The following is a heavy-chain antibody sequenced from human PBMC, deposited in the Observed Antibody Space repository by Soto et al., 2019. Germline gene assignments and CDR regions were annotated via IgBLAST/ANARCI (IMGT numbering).Heavy chain of an antibody. D-gene: IGHD1-7*01. CDR2: IDPSDSYT. Sequence: GASLKISCKGSGYSFTSYWISWVRQMPGKGLEWMGRIDPSDSYTNYSPSFQGHVTISADKSISTAYLQWSSLKASDTAMYYCARLGSPTLEIRPFGYWGQGTLVTVSS. V-gene: IGHV5-10-1*01. CDR3: ARLGSPTLEIRPFGY. CDR1: GYSFTSYW. J-gene: IGHJ4*02.